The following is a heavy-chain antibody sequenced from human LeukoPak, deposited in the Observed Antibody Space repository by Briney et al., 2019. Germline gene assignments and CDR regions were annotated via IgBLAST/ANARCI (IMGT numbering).Heavy chain of an antibody. CDR3: ARRRHYDYDFWSGGGMDV. D-gene: IGHD3-3*01. J-gene: IGHJ6*02. CDR2: IYPGDSDT. Sequence: GESLQISCQGSGYSFTSYWIGWVRQMPGKGLEWMGIIYPGDSDTRYSPSFQGQVTISADKSISTAYLQWSSLKASDTAMYYCARRRHYDYDFWSGGGMDVWGQGTTVTVSS. CDR1: GYSFTSYW. V-gene: IGHV5-51*01.